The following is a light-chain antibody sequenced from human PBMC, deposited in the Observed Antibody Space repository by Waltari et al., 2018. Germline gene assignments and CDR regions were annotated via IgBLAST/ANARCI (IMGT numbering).Light chain of an antibody. CDR2: GAS. Sequence: EIVLTQSPGTLSLSPGERATLSCRASQSVSNNYLNWYQQKPGQAPRLLIHGASSRATGIADRFSGNGSGTDFTLTISRLEPEDFAVYYCQQYDGIVLTFGGGTRVEI. V-gene: IGKV3-20*01. CDR1: QSVSNNY. J-gene: IGKJ4*01. CDR3: QQYDGIVLT.